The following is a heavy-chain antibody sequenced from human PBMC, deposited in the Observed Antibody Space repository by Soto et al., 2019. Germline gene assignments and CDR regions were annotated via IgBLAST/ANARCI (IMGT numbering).Heavy chain of an antibody. Sequence: QVQLVQSGAEVKEPGDSVRVSCEASGYTFTAYYIHWVRQAPGQGLEWMGWINPKFGDTTYAQDFQGRVSMTRDMSISTVYMELSRLTSDDTGIYYCARNMDYYYGPGSGNGHGFWGQGPTVTVFS. D-gene: IGHD3-10*01. CDR1: GYTFTAYY. CDR2: INPKFGDT. V-gene: IGHV1-2*02. CDR3: ARNMDYYYGPGSGNGHGF. J-gene: IGHJ6*02.